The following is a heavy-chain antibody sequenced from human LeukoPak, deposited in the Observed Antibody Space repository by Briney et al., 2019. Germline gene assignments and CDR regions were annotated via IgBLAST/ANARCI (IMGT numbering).Heavy chain of an antibody. CDR2: INGGSGNT. J-gene: IGHJ4*02. CDR3: ANPRYDSSGYYYVD. Sequence: ASVKVSCKASGYTFTDYTMHWLRQAPGQRLDWMGWINGGSGNTKYSPEFQGRVTITRDTSASSAYMELSSLRSEDTAVYYCANPRYDSSGYYYVDWGQGTLVTVSS. D-gene: IGHD3-22*01. V-gene: IGHV1-3*01. CDR1: GYTFTDYT.